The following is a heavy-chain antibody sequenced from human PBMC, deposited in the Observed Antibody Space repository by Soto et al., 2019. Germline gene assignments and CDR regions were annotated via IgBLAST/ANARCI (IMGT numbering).Heavy chain of an antibody. CDR2: ISSNGGST. D-gene: IGHD1-26*01. J-gene: IGHJ4*02. CDR1: GFTFSSYA. Sequence: GGSLRLSCSASGFTFSSYAMHWVRQAPGKGLEYVSAISSNGGSTYYADSVKGRFTISRDNSKNTLYLQMSSLRAEDTAVYYCVKVQWELPPYYFDYWGQGTLVTVSS. CDR3: VKVQWELPPYYFDY. V-gene: IGHV3-64D*08.